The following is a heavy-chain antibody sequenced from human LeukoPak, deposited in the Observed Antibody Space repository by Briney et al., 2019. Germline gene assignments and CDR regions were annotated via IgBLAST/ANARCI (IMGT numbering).Heavy chain of an antibody. V-gene: IGHV3-30*04. CDR3: AKARNRIAGAGYMDV. Sequence: PGWSLRLSCAASGFTFSSYAMHWVRQAPGKGLEWVAVISYDGSNKYYADSVEGRFTISRDNSKNTLYLQMNSLRAEDTAVYYCAKARNRIAGAGYMDVWGKGTTLTISS. CDR2: ISYDGSNK. CDR1: GFTFSSYA. J-gene: IGHJ6*03. D-gene: IGHD6-19*01.